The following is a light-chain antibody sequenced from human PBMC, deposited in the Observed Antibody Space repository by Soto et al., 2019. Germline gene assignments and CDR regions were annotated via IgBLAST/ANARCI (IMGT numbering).Light chain of an antibody. J-gene: IGKJ4*01. V-gene: IGKV1-8*01. CDR2: AAS. Sequence: AIRMTQSPSSLSASIGDRVTVTCWASQGLGSYLAWYQQKPGKAPKLLIYAASTLQSGVPSRFSGSGSGTDFTLTISFLQSEDFATYYCQQYFSYPLTFGGGTKVEIK. CDR1: QGLGSY. CDR3: QQYFSYPLT.